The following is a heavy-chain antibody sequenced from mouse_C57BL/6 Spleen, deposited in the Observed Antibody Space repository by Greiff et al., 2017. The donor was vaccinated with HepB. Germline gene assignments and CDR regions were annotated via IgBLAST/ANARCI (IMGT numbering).Heavy chain of an antibody. CDR2: IYPGSGNT. J-gene: IGHJ4*01. V-gene: IGHV1-76*01. Sequence: QVQLQQSGAELVRPGASVKLSCKASGYTFTDYYINWVKQRPGQGLEWIARIYPGSGNTYYNEKFKGKATLTAEKSSSTAYMQLSSLTSEDSAVYFCARKRELGSAMDYWGQGTSVTVSS. CDR3: ARKRELGSAMDY. D-gene: IGHD4-1*01. CDR1: GYTFTDYY.